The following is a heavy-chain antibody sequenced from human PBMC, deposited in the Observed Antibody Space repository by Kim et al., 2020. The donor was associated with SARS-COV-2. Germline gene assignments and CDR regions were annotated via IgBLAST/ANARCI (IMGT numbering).Heavy chain of an antibody. V-gene: IGHV3-9*01. Sequence: GGSLRLSCAASGFTFGDYAMHWVRQAPGKGLEWVSGISWNSGSIGYADSVKGRFTISRDNAKNSLYLQMNSLRAEDTALYYCAKGLYGDDYYYYYGMDVWGQGTTVTVSS. CDR1: GFTFGDYA. J-gene: IGHJ6*02. D-gene: IGHD4-17*01. CDR3: AKGLYGDDYYYYYGMDV. CDR2: ISWNSGSI.